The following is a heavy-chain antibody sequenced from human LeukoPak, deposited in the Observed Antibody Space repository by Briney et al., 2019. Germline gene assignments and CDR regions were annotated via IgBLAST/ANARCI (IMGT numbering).Heavy chain of an antibody. V-gene: IGHV4-38-2*02. J-gene: IGHJ4*02. Sequence: SETLSLTCIVSGFSISSGYYWGWIRQTPRKGLERIGNIYQTGSTYYNPSLKSRVTISVDTSKNQFSLRLTSVTAADTAVYYCARVGSGYDWDYWGQGTLVTVSS. D-gene: IGHD5-12*01. CDR3: ARVGSGYDWDY. CDR1: GFSISSGYY. CDR2: IYQTGST.